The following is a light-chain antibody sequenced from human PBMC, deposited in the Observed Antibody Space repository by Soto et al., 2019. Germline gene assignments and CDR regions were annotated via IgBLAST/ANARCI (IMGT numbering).Light chain of an antibody. V-gene: IGKV3-20*01. J-gene: IGKJ3*01. Sequence: ENVLTQSPGTLSLSPGERATLSCRASQSVSSSYLAWYQQKPEQAPRLLIYGASRRATGIPDRFSGSGSGTDFTLSISRLEPEDFAVYYCQQYGTSPFAFGPGTKVDIK. CDR2: GAS. CDR1: QSVSSSY. CDR3: QQYGTSPFA.